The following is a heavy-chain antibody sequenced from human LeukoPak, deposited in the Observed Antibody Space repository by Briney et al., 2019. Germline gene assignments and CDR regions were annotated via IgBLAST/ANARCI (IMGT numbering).Heavy chain of an antibody. CDR3: ARGYCTSSSCYTDY. CDR1: GFTFSSYA. J-gene: IGHJ4*02. CDR2: MSFDVNNK. D-gene: IGHD2-2*02. Sequence: GGSLRLSCATSGFTFSSYAFHWVRQAPGKGLEWVATMSFDVNNKYYADSVRGRFTISRDNSKNTLYLQMNSLRAEDTAVYSCARGYCTSSSCYTDYWGQGTLVTVSS. V-gene: IGHV3-30*04.